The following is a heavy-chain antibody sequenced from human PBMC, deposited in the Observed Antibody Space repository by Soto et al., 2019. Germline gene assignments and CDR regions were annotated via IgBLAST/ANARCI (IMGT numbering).Heavy chain of an antibody. CDR1: GYTFSNYA. J-gene: IGHJ4*02. Sequence: ASVKVSCKTSGYTFSNYAISWVRQAPGQGLEWMGWISPYNGNANYTEKFQGRVSMTTDTSTTTAYMELSSLRSEDTAVYYCARDSGRSGSYYFDYWGQGTLVTVSS. V-gene: IGHV1-18*04. CDR3: ARDSGRSGSYYFDY. CDR2: ISPYNGNA. D-gene: IGHD3-10*01.